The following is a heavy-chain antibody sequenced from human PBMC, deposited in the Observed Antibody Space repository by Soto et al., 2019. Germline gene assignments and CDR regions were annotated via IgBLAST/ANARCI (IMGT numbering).Heavy chain of an antibody. CDR1: GFTFDDYA. J-gene: IGHJ6*02. Sequence: GGSLRLSCAASGFTFDDYAMHWVRQAPGKGLEWVSGISWNSGSIGYADSVKGRSTISRDNAKNSLYLQMNSLRAEDTALYYCAKDIGDSSSWYYYYYGMDVWGQGTTVTVSS. V-gene: IGHV3-9*01. CDR2: ISWNSGSI. D-gene: IGHD6-13*01. CDR3: AKDIGDSSSWYYYYYGMDV.